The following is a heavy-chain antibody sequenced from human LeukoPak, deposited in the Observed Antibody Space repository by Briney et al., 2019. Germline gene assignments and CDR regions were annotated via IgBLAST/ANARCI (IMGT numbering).Heavy chain of an antibody. V-gene: IGHV3-74*03. CDR1: GFIFRTYY. CDR2: ITLDGTFT. CDR3: ATEKTMTRPLDY. Sequence: GGSLRLSCEASGFIFRTYYMHWVRQAPGKGPVWVSRITLDGTFTTYADSVRGRFTISRDNVKNTLFLDMDGLSDEDTGVYYCATEKTMTRPLDYWGQGTLVTVSS. D-gene: IGHD1-1*01. J-gene: IGHJ4*02.